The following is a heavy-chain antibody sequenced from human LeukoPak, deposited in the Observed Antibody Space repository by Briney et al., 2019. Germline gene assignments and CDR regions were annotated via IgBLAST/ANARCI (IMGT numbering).Heavy chain of an antibody. D-gene: IGHD2-2*01. Sequence: ASVKVSCKASGYTFTSYYMHWVRQAPGQGLEWMGIVNPSGGSTSYAQKFQGRVTMTRDMSTSTVYMELSSLRSEDTAVYYCARSCSSTSCHPLPSYMDVWGKGTTVTVSS. CDR1: GYTFTSYY. J-gene: IGHJ6*03. CDR3: ARSCSSTSCHPLPSYMDV. V-gene: IGHV1-46*01. CDR2: VNPSGGST.